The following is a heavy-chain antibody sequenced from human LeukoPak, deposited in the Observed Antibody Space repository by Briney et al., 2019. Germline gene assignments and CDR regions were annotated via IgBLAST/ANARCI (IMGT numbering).Heavy chain of an antibody. CDR3: ARVDTQRITMVRGVIGYFDY. CDR2: ISAYNGNT. D-gene: IGHD3-10*01. V-gene: IGHV1-18*01. CDR1: GYTFTNYD. J-gene: IGHJ4*02. Sequence: ASVKVSCKTSGYTFTNYDISWVRQAPGQGLEWMGWISAYNGNTNYAQKLQGRVTMTTDTSTSTAYMELRSLRSDDTAVYYCARVDTQRITMVRGVIGYFDYWGQGTLVTVSS.